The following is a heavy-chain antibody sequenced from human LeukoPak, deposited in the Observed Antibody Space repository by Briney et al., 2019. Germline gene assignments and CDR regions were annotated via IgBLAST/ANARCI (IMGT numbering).Heavy chain of an antibody. CDR1: GFTFSNYG. CDR3: ARDQALYFSYGDY. J-gene: IGHJ4*02. Sequence: QPGRSLRLSCAASGFTFSNYGMHWVRQAPGKGLEWLAAIFYDGSKEHYADTGKGRFTISRDNSKNTLSLQVNSLTADDTAVYYCARDQALYFSYGDYWGQRTLVTVSS. V-gene: IGHV3-33*01. D-gene: IGHD2/OR15-2a*01. CDR2: IFYDGSKE.